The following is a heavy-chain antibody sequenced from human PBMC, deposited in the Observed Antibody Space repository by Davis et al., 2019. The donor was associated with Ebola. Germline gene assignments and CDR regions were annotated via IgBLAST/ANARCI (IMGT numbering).Heavy chain of an antibody. CDR3: ARRGVVVTDLYYYYYGMDV. V-gene: IGHV4-59*08. Sequence: MPSETLSLTCTVSGGSISSYYWSWIRQPPGKGLEWIGYIYYSGSTYYNPSLKSRVTISVDTSKNQFSLKLSSVTAADTAVYYCARRGVVVTDLYYYYYGMDVWGQGTTVTVSS. D-gene: IGHD2-21*02. CDR2: IYYSGST. CDR1: GGSISSYY. J-gene: IGHJ6*02.